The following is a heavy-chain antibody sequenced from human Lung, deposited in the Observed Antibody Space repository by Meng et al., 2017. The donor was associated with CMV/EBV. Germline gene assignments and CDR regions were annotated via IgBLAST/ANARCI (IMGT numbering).Heavy chain of an antibody. V-gene: IGHV3-7*01. J-gene: IGHJ3*02. CDR3: ARDTGYDDAFDI. Sequence: SCAASGFTFSSYWMSWVRQAPGKGLEWVANIKQDGSEKYYVDSVKGRFTISRDNAKNSLYLQMNSLRAEDTAVYYCARDTGYDDAFDIWGQGTRVTVSS. CDR1: GFTFSSYW. CDR2: IKQDGSEK. D-gene: IGHD5-12*01.